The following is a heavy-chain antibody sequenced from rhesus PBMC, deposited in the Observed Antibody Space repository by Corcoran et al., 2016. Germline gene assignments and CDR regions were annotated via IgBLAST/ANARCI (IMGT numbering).Heavy chain of an antibody. D-gene: IGHD5-42*01. CDR2: ISGNSWST. J-gene: IGHJ4*01. V-gene: IGHV4-99*01. CDR1: GYSISSGYY. Sequence: QVQLQESGPGLVKPSETLSLTCAVSGYSISSGYYWGWIRQPPGKGLEYIGHISGNSWSTYYNPSLKSRVTIAKDTSKNQFSLKLTSVTAADTALYYCARLGYSAYSTFDYWGQGVLVTVSS. CDR3: ARLGYSAYSTFDY.